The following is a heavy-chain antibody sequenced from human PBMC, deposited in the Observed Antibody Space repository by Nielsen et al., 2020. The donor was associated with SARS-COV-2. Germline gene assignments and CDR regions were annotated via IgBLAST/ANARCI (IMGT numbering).Heavy chain of an antibody. CDR3: ARDWSRAFDV. J-gene: IGHJ3*01. CDR2: MKPDGSEK. CDR1: GFTFSSLW. Sequence: GESLKISCAASGFTFSSLWMSWVRQVPGKGLEWVADMKPDGSEKVYVDSVKGRFTISRDNAKNSMSLQMNSLRVEDTAVYYCARDWSRAFDVWGQGTMVTVSS. V-gene: IGHV3-7*01.